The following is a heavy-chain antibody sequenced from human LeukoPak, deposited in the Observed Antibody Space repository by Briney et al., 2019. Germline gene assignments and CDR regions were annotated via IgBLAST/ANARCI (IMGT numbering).Heavy chain of an antibody. V-gene: IGHV3-7*03. Sequence: PGGSLRLSCAVSGFNFRDHWMDWVRQAPGKGLEWVGHIKNDGSESYYVDSLKGRFSISRDNTNNALYLQMNSLRAEDTAVYYCAKNNGWFHLAQWGQGTLVTVSS. J-gene: IGHJ4*02. CDR3: AKNNGWFHLAQ. CDR2: IKNDGSES. D-gene: IGHD6-19*01. CDR1: GFNFRDHW.